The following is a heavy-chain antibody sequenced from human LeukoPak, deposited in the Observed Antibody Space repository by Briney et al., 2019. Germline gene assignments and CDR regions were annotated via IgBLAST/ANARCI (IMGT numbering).Heavy chain of an antibody. J-gene: IGHJ5*02. CDR1: GFTFNNYAM. D-gene: IGHD6-19*01. V-gene: IGHV4-4*02. CDR3: ARDRSAYSSGWYWFDP. Sequence: PGGSLRLSCAASGFTFNNYAMNWVRQAPGKGLEWIGEIYHSGSTNYNPSLKSRVTISVDKSKNQFSLKLSSVTAADTAVYYCARDRSAYSSGWYWFDPWGQGTLVTVSS. CDR2: IYHSGST.